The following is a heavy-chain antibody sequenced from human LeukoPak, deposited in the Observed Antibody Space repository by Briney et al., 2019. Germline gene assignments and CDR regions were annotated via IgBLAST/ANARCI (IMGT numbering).Heavy chain of an antibody. CDR3: AKGLWFNYGNYFDY. Sequence: PGGSLRLSCAASGFTFSSYWMHWVRQAPGKGLVWVSRISNDGSTTNYADSVKGRFTISRDNSKNTLYLQMNSLRAEDTAVYYCAKGLWFNYGNYFDYWGQGTLVTVSS. V-gene: IGHV3-74*01. CDR1: GFTFSSYW. J-gene: IGHJ4*02. CDR2: ISNDGSTT. D-gene: IGHD2-21*01.